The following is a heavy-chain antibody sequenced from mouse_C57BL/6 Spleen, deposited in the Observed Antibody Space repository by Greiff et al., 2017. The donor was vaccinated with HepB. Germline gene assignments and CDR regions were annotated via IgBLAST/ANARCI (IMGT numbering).Heavy chain of an antibody. D-gene: IGHD2-1*01. CDR3: ALYGNYAFDY. V-gene: IGHV1-85*01. J-gene: IGHJ2*01. CDR2: IYPRDGST. Sequence: VKLMESGPELVKPGASVKLSCKASGYTFTSYDINWVKQRPGQGLEWIGWIYPRDGSTKYNEKFKGKATLTVDTSSSTAYMELHSLTSEDSAVYFCALYGNYAFDYWGQGTTLTVSS. CDR1: GYTFTSYD.